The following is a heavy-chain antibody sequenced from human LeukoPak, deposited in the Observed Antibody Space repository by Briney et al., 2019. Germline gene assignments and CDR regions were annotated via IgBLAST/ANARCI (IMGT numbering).Heavy chain of an antibody. V-gene: IGHV4-39*02. CDR1: GGSISSGGYY. J-gene: IGHJ6*02. CDR3: ARGANYGMDV. CDR2: INHSGST. Sequence: SETLSLTCTVSGGSISSGGYYWTWIRQPPGKGLEWIGEINHSGSTNYKPSLKSRVTISVDTSKKHFSLRLSSLTAADTAVYYCARGANYGMDVWGQGTTVTVSS.